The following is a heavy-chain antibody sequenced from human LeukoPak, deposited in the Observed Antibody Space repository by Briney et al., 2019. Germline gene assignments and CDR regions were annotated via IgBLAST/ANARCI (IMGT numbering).Heavy chain of an antibody. CDR3: VRDLGGRSGH. D-gene: IGHD1-26*01. V-gene: IGHV3-30-3*01. Sequence: PGRSLRLSCTASGFTFSSYAMHWVRQAPGKGLEWVAVVSYDGSSKYYADSVQGRFTISRDNSKNTLYLQMNSLTAEDTAVYYCVRDLGGRSGHWGQGTLVTVSS. CDR2: VSYDGSSK. J-gene: IGHJ4*02. CDR1: GFTFSSYA.